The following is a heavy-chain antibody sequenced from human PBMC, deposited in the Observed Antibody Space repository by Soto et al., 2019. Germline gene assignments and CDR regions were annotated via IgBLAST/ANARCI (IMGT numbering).Heavy chain of an antibody. V-gene: IGHV2-5*02. Sequence: SGPPLVNPTQTLSLSCSFSGFSLSTTGGGVGWIRQPPGKALEWLALIYWVDDKRYNPSLNSRLTITKDTSKYQVVLAMTNMDPVDTATYYCVQSRCGGDCLQSYSSHSYYGLDVWGQGT. CDR2: IYWVDDK. CDR3: VQSRCGGDCLQSYSSHSYYGLDV. D-gene: IGHD2-21*02. J-gene: IGHJ6*02. CDR1: GFSLSTTGGG.